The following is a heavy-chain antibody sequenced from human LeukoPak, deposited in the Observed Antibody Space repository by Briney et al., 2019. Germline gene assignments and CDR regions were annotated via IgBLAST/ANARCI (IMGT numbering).Heavy chain of an antibody. D-gene: IGHD5-24*01. V-gene: IGHV3-64*01. CDR2: ISSDGGST. CDR1: GFSFSTYA. CDR3: ARDSGGDGYNDYFES. Sequence: GGSLRLSCAASGFSFSTYAMHWVRPAPGKGLEYASGISSDGGSTYYANSVKGRFTISRDNSKKTLFLQMGSLRAEDMAVYYCARDSGGDGYNDYFESWGQGTLVTVSS. J-gene: IGHJ4*02.